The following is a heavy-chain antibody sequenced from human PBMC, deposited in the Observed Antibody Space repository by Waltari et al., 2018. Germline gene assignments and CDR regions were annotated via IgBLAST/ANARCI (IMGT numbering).Heavy chain of an antibody. J-gene: IGHJ6*02. CDR3: ARGGYDSSGYYSPYYYYGMDV. V-gene: IGHV3-7*01. Sequence: VQLVESGGGLVQPGGSLRLSCAASGFTFSSYWMSWVRQAPGKGLEWVANIKQDGSEKYYVDSVKGRVTISRDNAKNSLYLQMNSLRAEDTAVYYCARGGYDSSGYYSPYYYYGMDVWGQGTTVTVSS. CDR1: GFTFSSYW. D-gene: IGHD3-22*01. CDR2: IKQDGSEK.